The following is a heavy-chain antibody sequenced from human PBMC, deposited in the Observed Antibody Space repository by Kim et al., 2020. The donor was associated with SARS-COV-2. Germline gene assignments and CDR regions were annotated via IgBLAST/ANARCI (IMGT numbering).Heavy chain of an antibody. Sequence: SETLSLTCTVSGGSISSYYWSWIRQPPGKGLEWIGYIYYSGSTNYNPSLKSRVTISVDTAKNQFSLKLTSVTAADTAMYYCARDRVAAVLFDYYYYGMDVWGQGTTVTVSS. CDR2: IYYSGST. J-gene: IGHJ6*02. CDR3: ARDRVAAVLFDYYYYGMDV. CDR1: GGSISSYY. V-gene: IGHV4-59*01. D-gene: IGHD6-13*01.